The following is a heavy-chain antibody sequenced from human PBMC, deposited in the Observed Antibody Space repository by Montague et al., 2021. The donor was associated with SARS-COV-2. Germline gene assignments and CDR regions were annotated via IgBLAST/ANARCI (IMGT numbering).Heavy chain of an antibody. CDR2: ISYDGTNK. D-gene: IGHD1-26*01. CDR1: GFTFSSYA. Sequence: SLRLSCAVSGFTFSSYAFHWVRQAPGKGLDWVVVISYDGTNKYYADSVKGRFTISRDNSKNTLYLQMNSLRPDDSAMYYCARDRGEYSGIPYYYIDYWGQGTQVTVSS. V-gene: IGHV3-30-3*01. J-gene: IGHJ4*02. CDR3: ARDRGEYSGIPYYYIDY.